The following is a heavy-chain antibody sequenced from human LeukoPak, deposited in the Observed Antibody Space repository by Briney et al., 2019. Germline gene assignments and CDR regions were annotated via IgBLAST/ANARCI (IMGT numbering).Heavy chain of an antibody. CDR3: ARGGHYYYDSSGYYYV. V-gene: IGHV3-48*01. J-gene: IGHJ4*02. D-gene: IGHD3-22*01. CDR1: GFTFSSYS. Sequence: GGSLRLSCAASGFTFSSYSMMWVRQAPGKGLEWVSYISSSSTTIHYTDSVKGRFTISRDNAKNSVYLQMNSLRAEDTAVYYCARGGHYYYDSSGYYYVWGQGTLVTVSS. CDR2: ISSSSTTI.